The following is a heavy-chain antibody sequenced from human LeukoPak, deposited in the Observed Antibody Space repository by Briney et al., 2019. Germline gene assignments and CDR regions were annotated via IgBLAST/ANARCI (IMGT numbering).Heavy chain of an antibody. J-gene: IGHJ4*02. CDR1: CDFISSYY. D-gene: IGHD2-2*01. CDR2: ISNSGNT. V-gene: IGHV4-59*01. Sequence: SYTLFLSCTFGCDFISSYYWSWIRQPPGKVLGLMGYISNSGNTNYNPSLKSRVTISVDKSKNQVSLKLSSVNAADTAVYYCARAQGLWYQLPYLYYFDYWGQGTLVTVSS. CDR3: ARAQGLWYQLPYLYYFDY.